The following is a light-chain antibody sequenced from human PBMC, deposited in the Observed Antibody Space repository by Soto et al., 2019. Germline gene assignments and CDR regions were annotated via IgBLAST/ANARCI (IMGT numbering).Light chain of an antibody. Sequence: DIQMTQSPSTLSASVGDRVTITCRASQSISSWLAWYQQKPGKAPKLLIYDASSLESGVPSRFSGSGSGTEFTLTISSLQPDDFATYHCQQYNSYSPTTFGGGTKVEIK. CDR1: QSISSW. CDR2: DAS. V-gene: IGKV1-5*01. J-gene: IGKJ4*01. CDR3: QQYNSYSPTT.